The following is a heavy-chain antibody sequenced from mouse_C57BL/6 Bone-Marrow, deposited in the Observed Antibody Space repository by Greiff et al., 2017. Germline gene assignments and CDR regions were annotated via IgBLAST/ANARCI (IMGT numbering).Heavy chain of an antibody. Sequence: QVQLQQPGTELVKPGASVKLSCKASGYTFTSYWMHWVKQRPGQGLEWIGNINPSNGGTNYNEKFKSKATLTVDKSSSTAYMQRSSLTSEDSAVYYCARGGIYYYGSSLWYFDVWGTGTTVTVSS. CDR1: GYTFTSYW. D-gene: IGHD1-1*01. V-gene: IGHV1-53*01. CDR3: ARGGIYYYGSSLWYFDV. CDR2: INPSNGGT. J-gene: IGHJ1*03.